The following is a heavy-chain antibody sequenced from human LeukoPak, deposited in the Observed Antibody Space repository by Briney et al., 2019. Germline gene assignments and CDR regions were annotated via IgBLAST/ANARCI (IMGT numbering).Heavy chain of an antibody. J-gene: IGHJ6*02. CDR1: GFTFSSYS. CDR3: TRDHGLDV. CDR2: INSDGSAT. V-gene: IGHV3-74*01. Sequence: GGSQRLSCAASGFTFSSYSMNWVRQAPGKGLMWVSQINSDGSATSCADPVKGRCTISRDNAKNMLYLEMNSLRVEDTAVCFCTRDHGLDVWGQGTTVTVSS.